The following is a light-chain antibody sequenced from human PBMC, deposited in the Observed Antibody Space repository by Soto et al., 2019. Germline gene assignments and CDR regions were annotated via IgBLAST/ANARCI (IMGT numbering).Light chain of an antibody. J-gene: IGKJ4*01. CDR2: GAS. V-gene: IGKV3-15*01. CDR1: QDIRSS. Sequence: EIVMTQSPATLSVSPGERVTLSCMASQDIRSSLAWYQQKPGQAPRLLIYGASIRATGVPATFSGSGSGTEFTLSISSLQSEHLGVYYCQQDSSWPLTFGGGTKVEIK. CDR3: QQDSSWPLT.